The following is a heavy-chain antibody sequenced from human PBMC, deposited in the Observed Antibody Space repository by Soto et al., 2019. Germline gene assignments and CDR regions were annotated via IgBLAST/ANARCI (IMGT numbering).Heavy chain of an antibody. CDR2: INPNSGGT. V-gene: IGHV1-2*04. CDR3: ARGSQAQYQLLGYNWLDP. J-gene: IGHJ5*02. D-gene: IGHD2-2*01. Sequence: ASVKVSCKASGYTFTGYYMHWVRQAPGQGLEWMGWINPNSGGTNYAQKFQGWVTMTRDTSISTAYMELSRLRSDDTAVYYCARGSQAQYQLLGYNWLDPWGQGTLVTVSS. CDR1: GYTFTGYY.